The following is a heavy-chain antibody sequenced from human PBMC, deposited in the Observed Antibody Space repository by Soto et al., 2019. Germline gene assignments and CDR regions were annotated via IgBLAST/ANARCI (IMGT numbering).Heavy chain of an antibody. CDR1: SGSIVIVHG. V-gene: IGHV4-4*02. CDR2: IYQSGST. J-gene: IGHJ6*02. CDR3: ATNSYYSLGV. Sequence: QVQLQESGPGRGKPSGTLSLTCAVSSGSIVIVHGGNWVGQPPGRGLEWIGEIYQSGSTHYNPSLKSRVTVSVDKSMNQFSLKLTSVTAADTAVYYCATNSYYSLGVWGQGTTVTVSS.